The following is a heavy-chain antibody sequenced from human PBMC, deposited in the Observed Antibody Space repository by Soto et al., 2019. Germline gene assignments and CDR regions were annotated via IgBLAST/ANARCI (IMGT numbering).Heavy chain of an antibody. V-gene: IGHV1-18*01. D-gene: IGHD2-21*01. CDR1: GYTFTSYG. CDR2: ISAYNGNT. J-gene: IGHJ5*02. Sequence: QVQLVQSGAEVKKPGASVKVSCKASGYTFTSYGISWVRQAPGQGLEWMGWISAYNGNTNYAQKLQGRVTMTTDTSTSTGYMELRSLRSDDTAVYYCARDHCGGDCYAEVSWFDPWGQGTLVTVSS. CDR3: ARDHCGGDCYAEVSWFDP.